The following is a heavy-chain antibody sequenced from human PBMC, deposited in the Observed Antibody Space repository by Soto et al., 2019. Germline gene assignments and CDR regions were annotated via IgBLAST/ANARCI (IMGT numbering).Heavy chain of an antibody. V-gene: IGHV1-18*01. CDR1: GYIFSNYG. CDR3: ARCYCSVGSCFTCWHFDL. Sequence: QVQLVQSGAEVKKPGASVKVSCQASGYIFSNYGISWVRQAPGQGLEWMGWIGPYNGNTDHAQNFQGRVTMTTDTSTNTAYMALRSLRSDDTAFYYCARCYCSVGSCFTCWHFDLWGRGTLVTVSS. J-gene: IGHJ2*01. CDR2: IGPYNGNT. D-gene: IGHD2-15*01.